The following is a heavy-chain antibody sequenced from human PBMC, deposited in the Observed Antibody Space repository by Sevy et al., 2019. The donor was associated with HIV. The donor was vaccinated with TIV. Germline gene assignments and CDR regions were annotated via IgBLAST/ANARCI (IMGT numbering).Heavy chain of an antibody. CDR3: ARADVDSSTFFYYYGMDV. J-gene: IGHJ6*02. D-gene: IGHD6-13*01. CDR1: GYTFSGYD. V-gene: IGHV1-8*02. CDR2: MNPDSGRR. Sequence: ASVKVSCKASGYTFSGYDINWVRQATGQGLEWMGWMNPDSGRRGYAPKFQSRVTMTTNISIDTAYMELRRLRAEDSAVYYCARADVDSSTFFYYYGMDVWGQGTTVTVSS.